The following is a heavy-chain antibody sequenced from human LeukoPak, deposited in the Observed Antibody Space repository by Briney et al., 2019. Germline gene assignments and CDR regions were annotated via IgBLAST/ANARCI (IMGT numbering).Heavy chain of an antibody. Sequence: GGSLRLSCAASGFTVSSNYMSWVRQAPGKGLEWVSVMYSGGSTYYADSVKGRFTISRDNSKNTPYLQMNSLRAEDTAVYYCARDGYYDFWSGYQGAFDIWGQGTMVTVSS. CDR3: ARDGYYDFWSGYQGAFDI. CDR2: MYSGGST. J-gene: IGHJ3*02. V-gene: IGHV3-53*01. D-gene: IGHD3-3*01. CDR1: GFTVSSNY.